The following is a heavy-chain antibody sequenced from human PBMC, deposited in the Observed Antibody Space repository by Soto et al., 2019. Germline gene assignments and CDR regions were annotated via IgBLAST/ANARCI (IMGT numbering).Heavy chain of an antibody. CDR1: GFSFSDYD. V-gene: IGHV3-13*01. J-gene: IGHJ6*02. Sequence: DVQLVESGGTLVQPGGSLRLSCAASGFSFSDYDMHWVRQATGKGLEWVSGIGIAGDTYYSGSVKGRFTISRENAKNSLYLQMNSRRAGDTAVYYCARDGHGMDVWGQGTTVTVSS. CDR2: IGIAGDT. CDR3: ARDGHGMDV.